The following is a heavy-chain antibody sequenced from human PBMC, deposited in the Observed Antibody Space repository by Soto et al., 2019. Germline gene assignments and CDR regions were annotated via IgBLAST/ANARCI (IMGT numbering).Heavy chain of an antibody. D-gene: IGHD2-21*01. CDR3: AREVMATNPHYYGMDV. V-gene: IGHV1-69*06. CDR2: IIPIFGTA. Sequence: QVQLVQSGAEVKKPGSSVKVSCKASGGTFSSYAISWVRQAPGQGLEWMGGIIPIFGTANYGQKFQGRVTITADKTTSTAYMELSSLRSEDTAVYYCAREVMATNPHYYGMDVWGQGTTVTVSS. J-gene: IGHJ6*02. CDR1: GGTFSSYA.